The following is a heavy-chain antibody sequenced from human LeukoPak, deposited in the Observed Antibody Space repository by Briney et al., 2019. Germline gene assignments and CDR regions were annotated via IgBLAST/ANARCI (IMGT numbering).Heavy chain of an antibody. D-gene: IGHD4-23*01. J-gene: IGHJ3*02. CDR2: IVGSGGNM. CDR1: GFTFSSYA. V-gene: IGHV3-23*01. CDR3: ARDVPAYGGNPDAFDI. Sequence: GGSLRLSCAASGFTFSSYAMSWVRQAPGKGLEWVSAIVGSGGNMYYADSVKGRFTISRDNAKNSLYLQMNSLRAEDTAVYYCARDVPAYGGNPDAFDIWGQGTMVTVSS.